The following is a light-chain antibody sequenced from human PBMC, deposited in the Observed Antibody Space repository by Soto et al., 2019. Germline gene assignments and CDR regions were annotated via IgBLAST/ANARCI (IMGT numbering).Light chain of an antibody. CDR2: EVN. CDR3: CSFTSSNTHV. J-gene: IGLJ1*01. V-gene: IGLV2-23*02. CDR1: SSDFGNYNL. Sequence: QSVLTQPASVSGSPGQSITISCTGTSSDFGNYNLVSWYQQHPGKAPNLILFEVNKRPSGVSGRFSGSKSGNTASLTISGLQAEDEADYYCCSFTSSNTHVFGTGTKVTVL.